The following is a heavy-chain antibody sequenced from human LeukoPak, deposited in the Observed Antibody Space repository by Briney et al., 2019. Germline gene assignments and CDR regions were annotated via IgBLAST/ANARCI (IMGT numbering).Heavy chain of an antibody. CDR2: FYTCGST. V-gene: IGHV4-4*07. CDR3: ARVGGIPLGAFDI. CDR1: GGSINSYY. Sequence: SETLSLTCTVSGGSINSYYWSWIRQPAGKGLEWIGRFYTCGSTTYNPPLKSRVTMPVDTSKNQFSLKLTSVTAADTAVYYCARVGGIPLGAFDIWGQGTMVTVSS. J-gene: IGHJ3*02. D-gene: IGHD3-10*01.